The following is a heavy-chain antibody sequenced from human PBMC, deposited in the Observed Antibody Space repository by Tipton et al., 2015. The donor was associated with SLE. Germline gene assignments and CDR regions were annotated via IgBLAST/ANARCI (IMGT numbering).Heavy chain of an antibody. CDR2: INDSGST. CDR3: ARGGRELVVFTWFDR. J-gene: IGHJ5*02. V-gene: IGHV4-34*01. Sequence: TLSLTCTVSGGSISSYYWSWIRQPPGKGLEWIGDINDSGSTNYNPSLKSRVTISVDTSENQVSLNLGSVTAADTAIYYCARGGRELVVFTWFDRWGQGTLVTVSS. CDR1: GGSISSYY. D-gene: IGHD3-10*01.